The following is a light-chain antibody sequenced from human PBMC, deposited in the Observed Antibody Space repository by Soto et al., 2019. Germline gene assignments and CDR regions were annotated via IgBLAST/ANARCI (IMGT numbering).Light chain of an antibody. J-gene: IGLJ1*01. CDR1: SGSIASNY. CDR3: QSYDSSNPSCV. V-gene: IGLV6-57*04. CDR2: EDN. Sequence: NFMLTQPHSVSESPGKTVTISCTRSSGSIASNYVQWYQQRPGSAPTTVIYEDNQRPSGVPDRFSGSIDSSSNSASLTISGLKTEDEADYYCQSYDSSNPSCVFGTGTQLTVL.